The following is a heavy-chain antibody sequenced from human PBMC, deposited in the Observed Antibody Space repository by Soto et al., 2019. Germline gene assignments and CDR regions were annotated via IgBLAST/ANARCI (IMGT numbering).Heavy chain of an antibody. CDR1: GGSISSSSYY. D-gene: IGHD3-9*01. CDR2: IYYSGST. J-gene: IGHJ4*02. CDR3: ASRPPDYDILTGRMPDDY. V-gene: IGHV4-39*01. Sequence: PSGTLSLTCTVSGGSISSSSYYWGWIRQPPGKGLEWIGSIYYSGSTYYNPSLKSRVTISVDTSKNQFSLKLSSVTAADTAVYYCASRPPDYDILTGRMPDDYWGQGTLVPVSS.